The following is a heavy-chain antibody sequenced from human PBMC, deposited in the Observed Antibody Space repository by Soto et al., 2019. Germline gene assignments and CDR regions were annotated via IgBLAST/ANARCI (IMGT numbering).Heavy chain of an antibody. V-gene: IGHV3-7*01. CDR2: IRKDGSVI. Sequence: EVQLVESGGDLVQPGGSLRLSCASSGFTFSTAWMAWVRQAPVTGLEWVANIRKDGSVIHYGDSVKGRFTISRDNAKNSLYLGMTNLGVDDTDVYFCARVFSPADGVLVYDDVDIWGQGTVVTVSS. J-gene: IGHJ3*02. CDR1: GFTFSTAW. D-gene: IGHD2-2*01. CDR3: ARVFSPADGVLVYDDVDI.